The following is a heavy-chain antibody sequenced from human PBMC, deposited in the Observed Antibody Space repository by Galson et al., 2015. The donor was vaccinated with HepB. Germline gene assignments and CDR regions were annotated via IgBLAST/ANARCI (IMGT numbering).Heavy chain of an antibody. Sequence: SLRLSCAASGFTFSSYSVNWVRQAPGKGLEWVSYISGSATGSYTINYADSVKGRFTISRDNSKNTLYLQMNSLRAEDTAVYYCAKGFDSDIWGQGTMVTVSS. CDR1: GFTFSSYS. CDR3: AKGFDSDI. V-gene: IGHV3-48*01. CDR2: ISGSATGSYTI. D-gene: IGHD3-10*01. J-gene: IGHJ3*02.